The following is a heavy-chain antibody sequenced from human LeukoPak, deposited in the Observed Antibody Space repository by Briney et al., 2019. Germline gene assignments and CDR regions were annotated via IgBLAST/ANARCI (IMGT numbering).Heavy chain of an antibody. CDR1: GFSLSTSGMC. V-gene: IGHV2-70*01. CDR2: IDWDDDK. Sequence: SGPTLVNPTQTLTLTCTFSGFSLSTSGMCVSWIRQPPGKALEWLALIDWDDDKYYSTSLKTRLTISKDTSKNQVVLTMTNMDPVDTATYYCARMVVPAGMFPPPYNWFDPWGQGTLVTVSS. J-gene: IGHJ5*02. CDR3: ARMVVPAGMFPPPYNWFDP. D-gene: IGHD2-2*01.